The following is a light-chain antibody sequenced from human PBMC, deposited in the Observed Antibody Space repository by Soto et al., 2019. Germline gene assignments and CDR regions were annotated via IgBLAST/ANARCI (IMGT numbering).Light chain of an antibody. CDR1: QSVPNSR. J-gene: IGKJ1*01. CDR2: DTS. CDR3: QQYGASPWT. V-gene: IGKV3-20*01. Sequence: EIVLTQSPDTLSLSPGERATLSCRASQSVPNSRLAWYQQKPGRAPSLVISDTSIRATGIPDRFSGSGSGTDFSLIIGRLEPEDFAVYICQQYGASPWTFGQGTKVEIK.